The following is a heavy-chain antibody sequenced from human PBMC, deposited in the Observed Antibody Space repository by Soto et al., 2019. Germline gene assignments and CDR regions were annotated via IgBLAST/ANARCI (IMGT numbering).Heavy chain of an antibody. CDR1: GYTFTSYY. J-gene: IGHJ6*02. CDR2: INPSGGST. V-gene: IGHV1-46*03. Sequence: QVQLVQSGAEVKKPGASVKVSCKASGYTFTSYYMHWVRQAPGQGLEWMGIINPSGGSTSYAQKFQGRVTMTRDTSTSTVYMELSSLRSEDTAVYYCARDFSAVAGTHYYGMDVWGQGTTVTVSS. CDR3: ARDFSAVAGTHYYGMDV. D-gene: IGHD6-19*01.